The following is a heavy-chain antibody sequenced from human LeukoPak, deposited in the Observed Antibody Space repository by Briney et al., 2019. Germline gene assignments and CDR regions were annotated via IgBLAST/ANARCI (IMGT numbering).Heavy chain of an antibody. J-gene: IGHJ4*02. CDR2: IYSSGNT. CDR1: GVSISSYY. CDR3: ARDSYGSGSYYPYYFDC. V-gene: IGHV4-4*07. Sequence: SETLSLTCTVSGVSISSYYWNWLRQPAGEGLEWIGRIYSSGNTNYNPSLKSRVTISVDKSRNQFSLKLTSVTAADTAVYYCARDSYGSGSYYPYYFDCWGQGTLVTVSS. D-gene: IGHD3-10*01.